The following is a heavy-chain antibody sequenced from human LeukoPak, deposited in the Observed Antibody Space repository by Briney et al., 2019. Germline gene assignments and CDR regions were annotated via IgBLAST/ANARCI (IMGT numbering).Heavy chain of an antibody. CDR2: ISSSSSPK. J-gene: IGHJ4*02. D-gene: IGHD2-2*01. Sequence: GGSLRLSCAASGFTFSSYSLSWVCQAPGKGLEWVSYISSSSSPKYYADSVKGRFTISRDNAKNSLYLQMNSLRAEDTAIYYCARITGTIDCSSATCPADYWGQGTLVTVSS. V-gene: IGHV3-48*01. CDR3: ARITGTIDCSSATCPADY. CDR1: GFTFSSYS.